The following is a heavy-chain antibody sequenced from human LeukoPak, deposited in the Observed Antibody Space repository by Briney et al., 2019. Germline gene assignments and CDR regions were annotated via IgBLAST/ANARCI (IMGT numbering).Heavy chain of an antibody. CDR3: ARKKSAFDI. J-gene: IGHJ3*02. CDR1: GYSLSSGYY. CDR2: IYHSGST. V-gene: IGHV4-38-2*02. Sequence: PSETLSLTCTVSGYSLSSGYYWGWIRQPPGKGLEWSGSIYHSGSTDYNPSLKRRVTISVDTSKNDFSLKRRCLTAADTAVYYCARKKSAFDIWGQGTMVTVSS.